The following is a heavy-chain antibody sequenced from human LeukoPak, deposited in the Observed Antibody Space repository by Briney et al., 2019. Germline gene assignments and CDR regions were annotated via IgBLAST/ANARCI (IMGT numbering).Heavy chain of an antibody. CDR3: ARDGAAADRSNDY. CDR1: GYTFTGYY. D-gene: IGHD6-13*01. J-gene: IGHJ4*02. CDR2: INPNSGGT. Sequence: ASVKVSCKASGYTFTGYYMHWVRQAPGQGLEWMGWINPNSGGTNYAQKLQGRVTMTTDTSTSTAYMELRSLRSDDTAVYYCARDGAAADRSNDYWGQGTLVTVSS. V-gene: IGHV1-2*02.